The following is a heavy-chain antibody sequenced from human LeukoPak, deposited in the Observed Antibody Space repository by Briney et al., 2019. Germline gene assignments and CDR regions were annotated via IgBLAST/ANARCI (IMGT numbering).Heavy chain of an antibody. J-gene: IGHJ4*02. CDR1: GFTFSSYA. Sequence: GGSLRLSCAASGFTFSSYAMHWVRQAPGKGLEWAAVISYDGSNKYYADSVKGRFTISRDNAKNSLYLQMNSLRAEDTAVYYCARDDHGSGSSVAKPIAYWGQGTLVTVSS. CDR3: ARDDHGSGSSVAKPIAY. V-gene: IGHV3-30-3*01. CDR2: ISYDGSNK. D-gene: IGHD3-10*01.